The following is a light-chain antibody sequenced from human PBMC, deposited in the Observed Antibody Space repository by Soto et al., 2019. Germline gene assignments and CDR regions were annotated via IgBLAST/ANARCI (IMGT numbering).Light chain of an antibody. CDR3: QQYDTFSRFT. CDR1: QNINDW. Sequence: DIQMTQSPSTLSASVGDRVTITCRASQNINDWLAWYQQKPGKAPNLLIYDASTLESGVPSRFSGSGSGTEFTLIISSLQPADFATYYCQQYDTFSRFTFGPGTKVDLK. V-gene: IGKV1-5*01. J-gene: IGKJ3*01. CDR2: DAS.